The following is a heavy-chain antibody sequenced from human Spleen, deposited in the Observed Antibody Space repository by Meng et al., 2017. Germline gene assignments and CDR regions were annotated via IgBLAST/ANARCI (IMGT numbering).Heavy chain of an antibody. D-gene: IGHD1-1*01. CDR3: VTTGSHGRFDP. Sequence: QVQLVQSGADVKKPGASVKVSCKASGYSFTIFDINWVRQGTGQGLEWMGWMNPNSGNTEYAQKFQGRVTMTRNTSINTAYMELNSLGFQDTAVYYCVTTGSHGRFDPWGQGTLVTVSS. CDR2: MNPNSGNT. CDR1: GYSFTIFD. V-gene: IGHV1-8*01. J-gene: IGHJ5*02.